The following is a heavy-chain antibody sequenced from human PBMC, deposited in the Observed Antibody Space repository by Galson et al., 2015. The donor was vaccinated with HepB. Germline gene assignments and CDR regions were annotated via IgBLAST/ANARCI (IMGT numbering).Heavy chain of an antibody. Sequence: SLRLSCAASGFTFSSSAMSWVRQAPGKGLEWVSAISGNGGSPDYADSVKGRFTISRDNSKNTLYLQMNSLRAEDTAVYYCAKGAYSNYVRCLDYCGQGTLVPVSS. CDR3: AKGAYSNYVRCLDY. CDR2: ISGNGGSP. D-gene: IGHD4-11*01. CDR1: GFTFSSSA. V-gene: IGHV3-23*01. J-gene: IGHJ4*02.